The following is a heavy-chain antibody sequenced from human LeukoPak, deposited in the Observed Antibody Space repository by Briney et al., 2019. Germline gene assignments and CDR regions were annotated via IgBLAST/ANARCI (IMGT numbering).Heavy chain of an antibody. CDR2: INHSGST. CDR1: GGSFSGYY. Sequence: SETLSLTCAVYGGSFSGYYWSWIRQPPGKGLEWIGEINHSGSTNYNPSLKSRVTISVDTSKNQFSLKLSSVTAADTAVYYCARGRPDGSGSYYKCDPWGQGTLVTVSS. CDR3: ARGRPDGSGSYYKCDP. J-gene: IGHJ5*02. D-gene: IGHD3-10*01. V-gene: IGHV4-34*01.